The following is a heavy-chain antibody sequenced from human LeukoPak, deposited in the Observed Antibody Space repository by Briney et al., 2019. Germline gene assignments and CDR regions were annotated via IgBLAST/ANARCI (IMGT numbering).Heavy chain of an antibody. CDR2: IYPGDSDT. CDR3: ARPHYGDWDFDY. J-gene: IGHJ4*02. CDR1: GYSFTYYW. D-gene: IGHD4-17*01. V-gene: IGHV5-51*07. Sequence: GESLKIACKGFGYSFTYYWIGWVHQMPGKGLEWMGIIYPGDSDTRYSPSFHGQVTISADKSISTAYLQWSSLKASDTAMYYCARPHYGDWDFDYWGQGTLVTVSS.